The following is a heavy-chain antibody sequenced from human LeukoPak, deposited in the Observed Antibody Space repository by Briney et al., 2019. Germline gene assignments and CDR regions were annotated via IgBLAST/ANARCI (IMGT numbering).Heavy chain of an antibody. J-gene: IGHJ3*02. V-gene: IGHV1-46*01. CDR3: ARDHGVSPRDDAFDI. D-gene: IGHD4-17*01. Sequence: ASVKVSCKASGYTFTSYYMHWVRQAPGQGLEWMGIINPSGGSTSYAQKFQGRVTMTRDMSTSTVYMELSSLRSEDTAVYYCARDHGVSPRDDAFDIWGQGTMVTVSS. CDR2: INPSGGST. CDR1: GYTFTSYY.